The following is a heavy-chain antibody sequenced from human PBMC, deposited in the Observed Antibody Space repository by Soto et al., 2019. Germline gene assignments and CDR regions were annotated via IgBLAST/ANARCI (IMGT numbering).Heavy chain of an antibody. CDR2: IWYDGSNK. D-gene: IGHD3-10*01. J-gene: IGHJ6*03. Sequence: QVQLVESGGGVVQPGRSLRLSCAASGFTFSSYGMHWVRQAPGKGLEWVAVIWYDGSNKYYADSVKGRFTISRDNSKNTLYLQMNSLRAEDTAVYYCARRGGITMVRGVIIGNKSNYYYYYMDVWGKGTTVTVSS. V-gene: IGHV3-33*01. CDR1: GFTFSSYG. CDR3: ARRGGITMVRGVIIGNKSNYYYYYMDV.